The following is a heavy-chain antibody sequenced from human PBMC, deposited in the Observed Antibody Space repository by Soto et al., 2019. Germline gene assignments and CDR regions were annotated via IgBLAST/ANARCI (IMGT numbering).Heavy chain of an antibody. CDR3: ARDRGSYALDY. J-gene: IGHJ4*02. D-gene: IGHD1-26*01. V-gene: IGHV1-18*01. CDR2: ISAYNGNT. CDR1: GYTFSTYA. Sequence: VSVTLYCQAAGYTFSTYAMHWVRQAPGQRLEWMGWISAYNGNTNYAQKLQGRVTMTTDTSTSTAYMELRSLRSDDTAVYYCARDRGSYALDYWGQGTLVTVSS.